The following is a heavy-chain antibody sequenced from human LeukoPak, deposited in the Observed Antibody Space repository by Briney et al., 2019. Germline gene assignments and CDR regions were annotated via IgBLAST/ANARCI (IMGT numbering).Heavy chain of an antibody. CDR1: GFTFSSYG. V-gene: IGHV3-30*02. CDR2: IRYDGSNK. Sequence: PGGSLRLSCAASGFTFSSYGMHWVRQAPGKGLEWVAFIRYDGSNKYYADSVKGRFTISRDNAKNSLYLQMNSLRAEDTAVYYCARDHSGWYGGDYWGQGTLVTVSS. CDR3: ARDHSGWYGGDY. J-gene: IGHJ4*02. D-gene: IGHD6-19*01.